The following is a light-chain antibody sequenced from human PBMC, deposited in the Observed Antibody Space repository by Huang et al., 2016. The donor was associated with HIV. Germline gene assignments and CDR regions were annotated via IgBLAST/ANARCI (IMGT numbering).Light chain of an antibody. CDR3: QQSYTTPVT. J-gene: IGKJ4*01. V-gene: IGKV1-39*01. Sequence: IQMTQSPSSLSASVGDRVTITCRASQTIKYYLNWYQQKPGKAPDLLIYAASSLHSGVPSRFSGSGSGTEFTLTISSLQPEDFATYYCQQSYTTPVTFGGGTKVEI. CDR2: AAS. CDR1: QTIKYY.